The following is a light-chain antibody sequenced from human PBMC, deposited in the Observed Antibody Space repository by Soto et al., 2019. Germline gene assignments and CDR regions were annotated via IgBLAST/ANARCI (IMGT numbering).Light chain of an antibody. CDR3: FSYTRSGTYV. Sequence: QSALTQPASVSGSPGQSNTISCTGTSSDVGNYKYVSWYQQHPGKAPKLMIYEVSNRPSGVSNRFSGSKSGNTASLTISGLQAEDETDYYCFSYTRSGTYVFGTGTKLTVL. V-gene: IGLV2-14*01. CDR1: SSDVGNYKY. CDR2: EVS. J-gene: IGLJ1*01.